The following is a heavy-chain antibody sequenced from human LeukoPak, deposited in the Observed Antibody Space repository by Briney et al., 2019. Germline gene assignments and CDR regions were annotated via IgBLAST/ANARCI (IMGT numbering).Heavy chain of an antibody. CDR3: ASRSSVAASGPG. D-gene: IGHD2-15*01. Sequence: GGSLRLSCAASGFIFSNSAMNWVRQAPGKGLEWVANINQDGSEKYYVDSVKGRFTISRDNAKNSLYLQMSSLRAEDTALYYCASRSSVAASGPGWGQGTLVTVSS. CDR2: INQDGSEK. J-gene: IGHJ4*02. V-gene: IGHV3-7*01. CDR1: GFIFSNSA.